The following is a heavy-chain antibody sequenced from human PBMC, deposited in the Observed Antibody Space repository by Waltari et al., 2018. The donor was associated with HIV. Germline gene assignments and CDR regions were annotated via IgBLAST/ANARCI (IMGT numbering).Heavy chain of an antibody. CDR2: IYYTGNT. Sequence: QVQLQESGPGLVKPSETLSLTCTVSGGSISRYFWSWIRQPPGKGLEWIGDIYYTGNTNYNPSLKSRVTISVDTSKNQFSLKLTSLTAADTAVYYCAGVEYSTSGPGYWGQGTLVTVSS. D-gene: IGHD6-6*01. V-gene: IGHV4-59*01. CDR1: GGSISRYF. CDR3: AGVEYSTSGPGY. J-gene: IGHJ4*02.